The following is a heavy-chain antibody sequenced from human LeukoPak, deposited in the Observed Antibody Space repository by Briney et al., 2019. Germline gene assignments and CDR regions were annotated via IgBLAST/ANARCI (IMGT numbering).Heavy chain of an antibody. V-gene: IGHV4-59*01. CDR1: GGSISSYY. Sequence: SETLSLTCTVSGGSISSYYWSWIRQPPGKGLEWIGYMYYNRSTNYNPSLKSRVTISVDTSKNQFSLKLSSVTAADTAVYYCARVVIYYYYMDVWGKGTTVTISS. CDR3: ARVVIYYYYMDV. CDR2: MYYNRST. J-gene: IGHJ6*03. D-gene: IGHD2-2*01.